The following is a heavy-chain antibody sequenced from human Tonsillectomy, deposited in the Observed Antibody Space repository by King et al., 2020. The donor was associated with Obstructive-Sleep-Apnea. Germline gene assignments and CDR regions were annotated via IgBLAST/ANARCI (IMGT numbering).Heavy chain of an antibody. CDR1: GFTFSSYA. V-gene: IGHV3-23*04. J-gene: IGHJ4*02. D-gene: IGHD2-2*01. Sequence: VQLVESGGGLVQPGGSLRLSCAASGFTFSSYAMSWVRQAPGKGLEWVSAISGGGGSTYSADSVKGRFTISRDNSKNTLYLQMNSLRAEETAAYYCAKPKGLFLIVVVPEADYWGQGTLVTVSS. CDR2: ISGGGGST. CDR3: AKPKGLFLIVVVPEADY.